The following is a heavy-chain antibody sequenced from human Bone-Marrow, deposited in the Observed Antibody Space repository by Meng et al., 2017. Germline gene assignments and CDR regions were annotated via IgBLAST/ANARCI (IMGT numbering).Heavy chain of an antibody. Sequence: GGSLRLSCTTSGFTFYGYGMHWVRQAPGKGLEWVALITSDGSNKYYADSVKGRLTISRDNSKNTLYLQINSLRAEDTAVYFCARDGPHYDVDYWGQGTLVTVSS. J-gene: IGHJ4*02. CDR1: GFTFYGYG. CDR3: ARDGPHYDVDY. V-gene: IGHV3-33*01. D-gene: IGHD5-12*01. CDR2: ITSDGSNK.